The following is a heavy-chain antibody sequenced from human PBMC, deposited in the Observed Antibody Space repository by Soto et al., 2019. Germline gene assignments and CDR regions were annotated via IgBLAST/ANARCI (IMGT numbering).Heavy chain of an antibody. CDR3: AREGYCGGDCYAFDY. D-gene: IGHD2-21*02. CDR2: ISYDGSNK. V-gene: IGHV3-30-3*01. J-gene: IGHJ4*02. Sequence: HPGGSLRLSCVGSGFTFSTYAMHWVRQAPGKGLEWVAVISYDGSNKYYADSVKGRFTISRDNSKNTLYLQMNSLRAEDTAVYYCAREGYCGGDCYAFDYWGQGTLVTVSS. CDR1: GFTFSTYA.